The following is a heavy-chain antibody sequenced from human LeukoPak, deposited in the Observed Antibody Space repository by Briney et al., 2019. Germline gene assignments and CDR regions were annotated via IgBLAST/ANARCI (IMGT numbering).Heavy chain of an antibody. J-gene: IGHJ6*03. CDR3: ARVATTQYYYYYYMDV. CDR1: GYTFTSYD. D-gene: IGHD5-12*01. CDR2: MNPNSGNT. Sequence: ASVKVSCKASGYTFTSYDINWVRQATGQGLEWMGWMNPNSGNTGYAQKFQGRVNMPRNTSISTAYMELSSLRSEDTAVYYCARVATTQYYYYYYMDVWGKGTTVTVSS. V-gene: IGHV1-8*01.